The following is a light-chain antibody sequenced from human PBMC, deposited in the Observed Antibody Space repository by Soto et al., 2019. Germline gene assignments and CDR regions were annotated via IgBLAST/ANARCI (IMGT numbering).Light chain of an antibody. CDR2: AAS. Sequence: DIQMTQSPSSLSGSVGDRVTITCRASQGIRNDLGWYQQKPGKAPKLLIFAASSLQSGVPSRFSGSRSGPDFTLTISSLQPEDFATYYCQQSYSSPPTFGRGTKVDI. CDR3: QQSYSSPPT. J-gene: IGKJ1*01. V-gene: IGKV1-39*01. CDR1: QGIRND.